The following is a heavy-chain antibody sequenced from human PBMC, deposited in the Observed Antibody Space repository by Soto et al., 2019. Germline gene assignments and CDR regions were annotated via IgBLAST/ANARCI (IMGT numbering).Heavy chain of an antibody. CDR1: GFTFSSYA. CDR3: AKDPPRGCSGGSCYSY. Sequence: GGSLRLSCAASGFTFSSYAMSWVRQAPGKGLEWVSAISGSGGSTYYADSVKGRFTISRDNSKNTLYLQMNSLRAEDTAVYYCAKDPPRGCSGGSCYSYWSQGTLVTVSS. D-gene: IGHD2-15*01. CDR2: ISGSGGST. V-gene: IGHV3-23*01. J-gene: IGHJ4*02.